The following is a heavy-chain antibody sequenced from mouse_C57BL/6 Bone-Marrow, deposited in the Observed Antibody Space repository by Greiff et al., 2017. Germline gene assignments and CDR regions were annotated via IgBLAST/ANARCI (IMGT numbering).Heavy chain of an antibody. CDR3: ARSKAVITTVDYYAMDY. J-gene: IGHJ4*01. CDR1: GFSLTSYA. V-gene: IGHV2-9-1*01. CDR2: IWTGGGT. Sequence: QVQLQQSGPGLVAPSQSLSITCTVSGFSLTSYAISWVRQPPGKGLEWLGVIWTGGGTNYNSALKSRLSISKDNSKSQVFLKMNSLQTDDTARYYCARSKAVITTVDYYAMDYWGQGTSVTVSS. D-gene: IGHD1-1*01.